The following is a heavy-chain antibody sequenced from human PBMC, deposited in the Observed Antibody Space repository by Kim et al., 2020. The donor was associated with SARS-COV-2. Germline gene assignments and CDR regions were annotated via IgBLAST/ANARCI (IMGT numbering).Heavy chain of an antibody. J-gene: IGHJ4*02. CDR2: INHSGST. D-gene: IGHD7-27*01. CDR1: GGSFSGYY. Sequence: SETLSLTCAVYGGSFSGYYWSWIRQPPGKGLEWIGEINHSGSTNYNPSLKSRVTISVDTSKNQFSLKLSSVTAADTAVYYCARGLNWGYFDYWGQGTLVTVSS. V-gene: IGHV4-34*01. CDR3: ARGLNWGYFDY.